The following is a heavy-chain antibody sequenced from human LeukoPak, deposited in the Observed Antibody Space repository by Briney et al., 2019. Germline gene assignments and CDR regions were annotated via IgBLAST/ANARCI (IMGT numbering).Heavy chain of an antibody. CDR1: GFTFDDYG. Sequence: PGGSLRLSCAASGFTFDDYGMSWVRQAPGKGLEWVSGINWNGGSTGYADSVKGRFTISRDNAKNSLYLQMNSLRAEDTALYYCARDFSHAAMANWFGPWGQGTLVTVSS. CDR3: ARDFSHAAMANWFGP. D-gene: IGHD5-18*01. V-gene: IGHV3-20*04. CDR2: INWNGGST. J-gene: IGHJ5*02.